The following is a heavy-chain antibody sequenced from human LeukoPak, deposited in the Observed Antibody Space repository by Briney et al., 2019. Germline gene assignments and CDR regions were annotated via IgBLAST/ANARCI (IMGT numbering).Heavy chain of an antibody. CDR1: GGTFSSYA. CDR2: IIPIFGTA. J-gene: IGHJ4*02. Sequence: SVKVSCKASGGTFSSYAISWVRQAPGQGLEWMGGIIPIFGTANYAQKFQGRVTITADKSTSTAYMELSSLRSEDTAVYYCVTYYYGSGSYMKYYFDYWGQGTLVTVSS. CDR3: VTYYYGSGSYMKYYFDY. D-gene: IGHD3-10*01. V-gene: IGHV1-69*06.